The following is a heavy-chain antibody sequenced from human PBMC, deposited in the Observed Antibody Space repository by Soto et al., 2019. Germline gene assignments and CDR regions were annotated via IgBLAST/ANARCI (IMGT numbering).Heavy chain of an antibody. V-gene: IGHV1-2*02. D-gene: IGHD6-19*01. CDR3: ARAAPYRSGGGAFDS. Sequence: ASVKVSCKASGYTFTGSYIHWVRQAPGQVLEWMGWINPNTGGTNCAQKFLGSVTLTRDSSITTAYMELRRLRSDDTAVYFCARAAPYRSGGGAFDSWGEGTLVTVYS. J-gene: IGHJ4*02. CDR2: INPNTGGT. CDR1: GYTFTGSY.